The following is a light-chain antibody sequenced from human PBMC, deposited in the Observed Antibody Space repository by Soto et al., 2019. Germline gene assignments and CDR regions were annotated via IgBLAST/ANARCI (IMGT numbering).Light chain of an antibody. CDR3: QQYGSSPTWT. Sequence: EIVLTQSPGTLPLSPGERATLSCRASQSVSSSYLAWYQQKPGQAPRLLIYGASSRATGIPDRFSGSGSGTDFTLTISRLEPEDLAVYYCQQYGSSPTWTFGQGTKVEIK. V-gene: IGKV3-20*01. CDR2: GAS. J-gene: IGKJ1*01. CDR1: QSVSSSY.